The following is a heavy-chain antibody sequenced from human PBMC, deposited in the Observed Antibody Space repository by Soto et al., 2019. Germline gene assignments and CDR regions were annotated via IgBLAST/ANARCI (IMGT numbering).Heavy chain of an antibody. Sequence: GSLRLSCAASGFTFSSYGMTWVRQAPGKGLEWVSFSSATGAGTYYADSVKGRFTISRDNSKNTLYLQVTSLRADDTAVYYCAKDRRAGGNYGFYSDFWGQGTLVTVSS. CDR1: GFTFSSYG. D-gene: IGHD1-7*01. CDR3: AKDRRAGGNYGFYSDF. CDR2: SSATGAGT. V-gene: IGHV3-23*01. J-gene: IGHJ4*02.